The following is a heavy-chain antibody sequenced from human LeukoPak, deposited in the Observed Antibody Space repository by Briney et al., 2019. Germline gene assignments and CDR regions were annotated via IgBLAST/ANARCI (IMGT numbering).Heavy chain of an antibody. D-gene: IGHD6-13*01. CDR1: GFTFSSYA. CDR3: AGRPGSSSLTHFDY. V-gene: IGHV3-23*01. CDR2: ISGSGGST. Sequence: GGSLRLSCAASGFTFSSYAMSWVRQAPGNGLEWVSAISGSGGSTYYADSVKGRFTISRDNSKNTLYLQMNSLRAEDTAVYYCAGRPGSSSLTHFDYWGQGTLVTVSS. J-gene: IGHJ4*02.